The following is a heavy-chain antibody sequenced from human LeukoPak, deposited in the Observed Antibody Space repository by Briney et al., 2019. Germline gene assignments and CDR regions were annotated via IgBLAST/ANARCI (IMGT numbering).Heavy chain of an antibody. CDR3: ARMYYYDSSGYYYPEYFDY. J-gene: IGHJ4*02. D-gene: IGHD3-22*01. V-gene: IGHV4-59*01. CDR1: GGSFSGYY. Sequence: SETLSLTCAVYGGSFSGYYWSWIRQPPGKGLEWIGYIYYSGSTNYNPSLKSRVTISVDTSKNQFSLKLSSVTAADTAVYYCARMYYYDSSGYYYPEYFDYWGQGTLVTVSS. CDR2: IYYSGST.